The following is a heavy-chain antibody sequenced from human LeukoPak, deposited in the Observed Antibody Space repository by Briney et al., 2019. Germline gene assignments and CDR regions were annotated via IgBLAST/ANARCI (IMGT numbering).Heavy chain of an antibody. Sequence: SETLSLTCTVSGGSISTTNYYWGWIRQPPGRDLEWIGSIYSSGNTYYNPSLESRVTISVDTSKNQLSLKLTSATATDTSVYYCARHSGLRSPFDPWGQGTLVTVSS. CDR3: ARHSGLRSPFDP. CDR1: GGSISTTNYY. D-gene: IGHD3-3*01. J-gene: IGHJ5*02. CDR2: IYSSGNT. V-gene: IGHV4-39*01.